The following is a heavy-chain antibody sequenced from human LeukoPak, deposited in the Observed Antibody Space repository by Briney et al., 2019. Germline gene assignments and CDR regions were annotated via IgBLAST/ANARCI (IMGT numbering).Heavy chain of an antibody. D-gene: IGHD3-22*01. Sequence: SETLSLTCTVSGGSISSYYWSWIRQPPGKGLEWIGYIYYSGSTNYNPSLKSRVTISVDTSKNQFSLKLSSVTAADTAVYYCSRDSGYYYDSSGYYPYYFDYWGQGTLVTVSS. V-gene: IGHV4-59*01. CDR2: IYYSGST. J-gene: IGHJ4*02. CDR1: GGSISSYY. CDR3: SRDSGYYYDSSGYYPYYFDY.